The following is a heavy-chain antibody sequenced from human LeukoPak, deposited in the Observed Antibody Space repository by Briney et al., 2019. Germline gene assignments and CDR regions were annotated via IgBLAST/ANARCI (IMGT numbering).Heavy chain of an antibody. CDR1: GFTFSSYG. CDR3: AKGSLRYFDWLHLNY. D-gene: IGHD3-9*01. CDR2: ISYDGSNK. Sequence: GGSLRLSCAASGFTFSSYGMHWVRQAPGKGLEWVAVISYDGSNKYYADSVKGRFTISRDNSKNTLYLQMNSLRAEDTAVYYCAKGSLRYFDWLHLNYWGQGTLVTVSS. J-gene: IGHJ4*02. V-gene: IGHV3-30*18.